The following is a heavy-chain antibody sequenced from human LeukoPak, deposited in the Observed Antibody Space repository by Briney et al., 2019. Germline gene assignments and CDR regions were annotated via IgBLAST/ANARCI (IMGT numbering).Heavy chain of an antibody. J-gene: IGHJ4*02. CDR3: ANGRSHYNGNSEFDF. Sequence: GGSLRLSCAASGFTFSSYGMHWVRQAPGKGLEWVAVISYDGSNKYYADSVKGRFTISRDNSKDTLYLQMNSLRAEDTAVYYCANGRSHYNGNSEFDFRGQGTLVTVSS. D-gene: IGHD4-23*01. CDR2: ISYDGSNK. CDR1: GFTFSSYG. V-gene: IGHV3-30*18.